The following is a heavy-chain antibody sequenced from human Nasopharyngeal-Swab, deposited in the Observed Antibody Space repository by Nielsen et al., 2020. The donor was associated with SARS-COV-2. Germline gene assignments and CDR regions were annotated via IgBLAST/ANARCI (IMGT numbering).Heavy chain of an antibody. D-gene: IGHD6-19*01. Sequence: SETLSLTCTVSGGSISSSSYYWGWIRQPPGKGLEWIGSIYYSGSTYYNPSLKSRVTISVDTSKNQFSLKLSSVTAADTAVYYCARDYKPWLVFDYWGQGTLVTVSS. CDR1: GGSISSSSYY. V-gene: IGHV4-39*07. CDR3: ARDYKPWLVFDY. CDR2: IYYSGST. J-gene: IGHJ4*02.